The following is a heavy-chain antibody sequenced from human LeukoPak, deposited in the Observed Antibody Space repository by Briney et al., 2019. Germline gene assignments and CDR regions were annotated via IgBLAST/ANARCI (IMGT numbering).Heavy chain of an antibody. J-gene: IGHJ4*02. V-gene: IGHV3-30-3*01. CDR3: ARAEDYYDSSGSIDFDY. CDR1: GFTFSSYA. Sequence: GRSLRPSCAASGFTFSSYAMHWVRQAPGKGLEWVAVISYDGSNKYYADSVKGRFTISRDNSKNTLYLQMNSLRAEDTAVYYCARAEDYYDSSGSIDFDYWGQGTLVTVSS. CDR2: ISYDGSNK. D-gene: IGHD3-22*01.